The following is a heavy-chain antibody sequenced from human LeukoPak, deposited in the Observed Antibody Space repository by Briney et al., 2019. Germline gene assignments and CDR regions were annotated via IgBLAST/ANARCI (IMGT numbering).Heavy chain of an antibody. CDR3: AKNYGSGSFYNWAFDY. CDR1: GFTFSSSA. D-gene: IGHD3-10*01. Sequence: GGSLRLSCAASGFTFSSSAMSWVRQAPGKGLEWVSAISGTGGSTYYADSVKGRFTISRDNSKNTLYLQTNSLRAEDTAVYFCAKNYGSGSFYNWAFDYWGQGTLVTVSS. J-gene: IGHJ4*02. V-gene: IGHV3-23*01. CDR2: ISGTGGST.